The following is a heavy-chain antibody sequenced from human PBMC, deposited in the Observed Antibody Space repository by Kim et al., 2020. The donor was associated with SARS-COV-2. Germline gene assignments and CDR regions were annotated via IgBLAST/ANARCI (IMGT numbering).Heavy chain of an antibody. J-gene: IGHJ6*02. D-gene: IGHD5-18*01. CDR3: AKAQRGYSYGYRYYYYYYGMDV. Sequence: GGSLRLSCAASGFTFSSYAMSWVRQAPGKGLEWVSAISGSGGSTYYADSVKGRFTISRDNSKNTLYLQMNSLRAEDTAVYYCAKAQRGYSYGYRYYYYYYGMDVWGQGTTVTVSS. CDR1: GFTFSSYA. V-gene: IGHV3-23*01. CDR2: ISGSGGST.